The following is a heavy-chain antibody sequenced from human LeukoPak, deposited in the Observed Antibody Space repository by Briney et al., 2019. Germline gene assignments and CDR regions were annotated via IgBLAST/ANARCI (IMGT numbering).Heavy chain of an antibody. CDR2: IIPIFGTA. Sequence: GASVKVSCKASGGTFSNYIISRVRQAPGQGLEWMGEIIPIFGTANYAQKLQGRATITADGSTRTAYMELSSLRSDDTAVYYCARKQTVGATHAFDIWGQGTMVTVSS. CDR3: ARKQTVGATHAFDI. D-gene: IGHD1-26*01. V-gene: IGHV1-69*13. J-gene: IGHJ3*02. CDR1: GGTFSNYI.